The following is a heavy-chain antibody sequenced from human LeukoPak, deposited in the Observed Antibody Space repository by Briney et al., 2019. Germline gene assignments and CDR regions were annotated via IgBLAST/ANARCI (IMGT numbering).Heavy chain of an antibody. Sequence: PGGSLRLSCAASGFTVSSNYMSWVRQAPGKGLEWVSVIYSGGSTYYADSVKGRFTISRDNPKNTLYLQMNSLRAEDTAVYYCARGTYYDSSGASWGYWGQGTLVTVSS. J-gene: IGHJ4*02. CDR1: GFTVSSNY. D-gene: IGHD3-22*01. CDR2: IYSGGST. CDR3: ARGTYYDSSGASWGY. V-gene: IGHV3-53*01.